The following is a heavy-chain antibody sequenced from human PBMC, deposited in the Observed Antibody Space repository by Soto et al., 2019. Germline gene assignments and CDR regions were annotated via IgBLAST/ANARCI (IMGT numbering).Heavy chain of an antibody. J-gene: IGHJ4*02. Sequence: QITLKESGPTLVNPTQPLTLTCTFSGFSLSTSGVGVGWIRQPPGVALEWLALIDWDDDKRSSPSLKSRLTITTDSSENQMVLTKTDMDPVDTATYVVEHRRNVELGPLRLFDFWGQGTLVTVSS. CDR1: GFSLSTSGVG. CDR3: EHRRNVELGPLRLFDF. CDR2: IDWDDDK. V-gene: IGHV2-5*02. D-gene: IGHD3-10*02.